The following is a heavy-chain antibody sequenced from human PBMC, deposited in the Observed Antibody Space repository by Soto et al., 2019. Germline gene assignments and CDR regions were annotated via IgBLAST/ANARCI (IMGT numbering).Heavy chain of an antibody. D-gene: IGHD3-9*01. CDR2: ISGSGAST. J-gene: IGHJ4*02. Sequence: PGGSLRLSCAASGFTFRSYAMSWVRQAPGKGLEWVSVISGSGASTYYADSVKGRFTISRDNSKNTLYLQMNSLRAEDTAVYYCAHFDWFIDYWGQGTLVTVSS. CDR1: GFTFRSYA. V-gene: IGHV3-23*01. CDR3: AHFDWFIDY.